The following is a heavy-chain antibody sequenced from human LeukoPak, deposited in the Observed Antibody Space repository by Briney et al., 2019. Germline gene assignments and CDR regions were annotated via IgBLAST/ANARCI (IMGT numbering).Heavy chain of an antibody. D-gene: IGHD3-10*01. CDR3: ACSSSGSYYNGFDI. CDR2: IFYSGST. J-gene: IGHJ3*02. V-gene: IGHV4-59*01. CDR1: GGSIRNYY. Sequence: ASETLSLTXSVSGGSIRNYYWTWIRQPPGKGLEWIGYIFYSGSTNYNPSLKSRVTISLDTSKNHFSLKLNSVTAADTAVYYCACSSSGSYYNGFDIWGQGTMVTVAS.